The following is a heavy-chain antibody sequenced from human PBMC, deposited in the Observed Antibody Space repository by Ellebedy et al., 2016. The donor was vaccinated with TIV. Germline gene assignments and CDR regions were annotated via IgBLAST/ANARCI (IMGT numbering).Heavy chain of an antibody. CDR3: AKRKGGWRGLAYYHGMDV. CDR1: GFTFNDYP. CDR2: ISSSGSNT. Sequence: PGGSLRLSCAASGFTFNDYPMTWVRQAPGKGLEWVSGISSSGSNTYYADSVRGRFTISRDSSKNTLHLQMQSLRAEDTAVYYCAKRKGGWRGLAYYHGMDVWGQGTTVTVSS. V-gene: IGHV3-23*01. D-gene: IGHD3-3*01. J-gene: IGHJ6*02.